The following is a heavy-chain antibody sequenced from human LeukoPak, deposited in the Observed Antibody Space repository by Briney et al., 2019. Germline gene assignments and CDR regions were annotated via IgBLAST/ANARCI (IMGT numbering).Heavy chain of an antibody. D-gene: IGHD3-16*01. CDR3: ARDNDSRDPPHFDY. Sequence: ASVRVSCKASGYTFTGYYMHWVRQAPGQGLEWMGWINPNSGGTNYAQKFQGRVTMTRDTSISTAYMELSSLRSEDTAVYYCARDNDSRDPPHFDYWGQGTLVTVSS. CDR2: INPNSGGT. V-gene: IGHV1-2*02. CDR1: GYTFTGYY. J-gene: IGHJ4*02.